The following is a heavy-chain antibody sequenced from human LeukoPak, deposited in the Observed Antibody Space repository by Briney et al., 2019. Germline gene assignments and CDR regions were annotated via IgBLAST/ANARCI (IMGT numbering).Heavy chain of an antibody. D-gene: IGHD3-10*01. CDR1: GFTFDDYA. J-gene: IGHJ4*02. CDR3: AKGGDGSGSYYNERSPTFFDY. V-gene: IGHV3-9*01. CDR2: ISWNSGSI. Sequence: GKSLRLSCAASGFTFDDYAMHWVRQAPGKGLEWVSGISWNSGSIGYADSVKGRFTISRDNAKNSLYLQMNSLRAEDTALYYCAKGGDGSGSYYNERSPTFFDYWGQGTLVTVSS.